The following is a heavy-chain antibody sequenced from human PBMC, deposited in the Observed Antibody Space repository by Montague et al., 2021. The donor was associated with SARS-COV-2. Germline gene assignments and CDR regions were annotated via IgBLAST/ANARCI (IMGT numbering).Heavy chain of an antibody. J-gene: IGHJ4*02. Sequence: SETLSLTCAVYGGSFSGYYWSWIRQPPGKGLEWIGEITHSGSTNYNPSLKSRVTISVDTSNNQFSLKLTSVTAADTAVYYCARGPTNNIGMVATRLDYWGQGTLVTVSS. V-gene: IGHV4-34*01. CDR2: ITHSGST. CDR1: GGSFSGYY. CDR3: ARGPTNNIGMVATRLDY. D-gene: IGHD5-12*01.